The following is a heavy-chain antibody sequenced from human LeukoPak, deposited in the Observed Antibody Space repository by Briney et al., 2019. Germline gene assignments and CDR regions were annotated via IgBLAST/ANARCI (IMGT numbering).Heavy chain of an antibody. Sequence: SVKVSCKASGGTFNSYAISWVRQAPGQGLEWMGGIIPIFGTTNYARKFRGRVTLTADKSTRTAYMELSSLRSEDTAVYYCARGLQETLAWLKALSAFDIWGQGTMVTVSS. CDR2: IIPIFGTT. V-gene: IGHV1-69*06. J-gene: IGHJ3*02. CDR3: ARGLQETLAWLKALSAFDI. D-gene: IGHD5-24*01. CDR1: GGTFNSYA.